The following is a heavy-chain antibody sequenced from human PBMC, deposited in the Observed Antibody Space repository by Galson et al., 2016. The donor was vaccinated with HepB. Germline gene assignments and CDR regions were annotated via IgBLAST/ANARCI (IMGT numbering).Heavy chain of an antibody. J-gene: IGHJ5*02. CDR3: ARDRYQWDLSNWFDP. Sequence: SETLSLTCTVSRGSISSYYWSWIRQPPGKGLEWIGYIYYSGSTNYNPSLKSRVTISVDTSKNQFSLKLSSVTAADTAVYYCARDRYQWDLSNWFDPWGQGTLVTVSS. V-gene: IGHV4-59*01. CDR1: RGSISSYY. D-gene: IGHD1-26*01. CDR2: IYYSGST.